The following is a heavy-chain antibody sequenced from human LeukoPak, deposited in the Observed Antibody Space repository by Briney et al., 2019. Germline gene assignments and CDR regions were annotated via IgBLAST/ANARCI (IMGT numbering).Heavy chain of an antibody. D-gene: IGHD3-10*01. CDR3: ARALPMFRGLTSWDY. CDR1: GYTFTHYY. J-gene: IGHJ4*02. CDR2: INPNSGGT. Sequence: GASVKVSCKASGYTFTHYYIHWVRQAPGRGLEWMGWINPNSGGTNYAQKFQGRVTMTRGTSISTAYMELSSLRSDDTAVYYCARALPMFRGLTSWDYWGQGTLVIVSS. V-gene: IGHV1-2*02.